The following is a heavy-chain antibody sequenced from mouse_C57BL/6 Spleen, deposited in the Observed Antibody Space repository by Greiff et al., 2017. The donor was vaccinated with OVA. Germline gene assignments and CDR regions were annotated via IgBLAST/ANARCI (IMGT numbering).Heavy chain of an antibody. D-gene: IGHD2-4*01. CDR2: INPGSGGT. J-gene: IGHJ3*01. CDR3: ARFSFDYGFAY. V-gene: IGHV1-54*01. CDR1: GYAFTNYL. Sequence: LQQSGAELVRPGTSVKVSCKASGYAFTNYLIEWVKQRPGQGLGWIGVINPGSGGTNYNEKFKGKATLTADKSSSTAYMQLSSLTSEDSAVYFCARFSFDYGFAYWGQGTLVTVSA.